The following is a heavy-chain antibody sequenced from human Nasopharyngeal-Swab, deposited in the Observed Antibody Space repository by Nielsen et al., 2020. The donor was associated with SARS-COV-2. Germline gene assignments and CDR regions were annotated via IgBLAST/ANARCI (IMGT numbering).Heavy chain of an antibody. D-gene: IGHD5-12*01. V-gene: IGHV1-8*01. CDR3: ARGFIVATIFHYYYYMDV. CDR1: GYTFTSYD. Sequence: ASVKVSCKASGYTFTSYDINWVRQATGQGLEWMGWMNPNSGNTGYAQKFQGRVTMTRNTSISTAYMELSSLRSEETAVYYCARGFIVATIFHYYYYMDVWGKGTTVTVSS. J-gene: IGHJ6*03. CDR2: MNPNSGNT.